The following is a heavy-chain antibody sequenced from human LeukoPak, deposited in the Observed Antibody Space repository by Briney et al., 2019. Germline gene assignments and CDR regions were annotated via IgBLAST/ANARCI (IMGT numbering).Heavy chain of an antibody. CDR1: GGSFSGYY. V-gene: IGHV4-34*01. CDR3: ARHYYDSSGYYYFDY. Sequence: SETLSLTCAVYGGSFSGYYWSWIRQPPGKGLEWIGEINHSGSTNYNPSLKSRVTISVDTSKNQFSLKLSSVTAADTAVYHCARHYYDSSGYYYFDYWGQGTLVTVSS. CDR2: INHSGST. D-gene: IGHD3-22*01. J-gene: IGHJ4*02.